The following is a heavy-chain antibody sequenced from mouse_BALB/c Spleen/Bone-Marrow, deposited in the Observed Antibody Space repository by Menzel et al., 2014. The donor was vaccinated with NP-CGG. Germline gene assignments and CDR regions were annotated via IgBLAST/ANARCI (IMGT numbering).Heavy chain of an antibody. D-gene: IGHD1-1*01. V-gene: IGHV1-5*01. Sequence: VQLQQSGTILARPGASVKLSCKASGYTSTSYWMHWIKQRPGQGLEWIGAIYPGSGDTNYNQKLKAKPNLTAVTSTSTGNMETSWLANDDPAVDYFKSREIATVGFDYWGQGTSLTVSS. J-gene: IGHJ2*02. CDR2: IYPGSGDT. CDR3: KSREIATVGFDY. CDR1: GYTSTSYW.